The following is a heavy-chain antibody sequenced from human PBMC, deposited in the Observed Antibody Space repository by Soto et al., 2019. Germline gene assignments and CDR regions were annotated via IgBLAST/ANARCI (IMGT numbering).Heavy chain of an antibody. Sequence: EVQLVESGGGLVKPGGSLRLSCAASGFTFNNYHMNWVRQSPGKGLEWVSSISSSSDYIYYADSVKGRFTISRDNAKNSLYLQMNSLRAEDTAVYYCARSSGYYYWGQGTLVTVSS. V-gene: IGHV3-21*01. D-gene: IGHD3-22*01. CDR3: ARSSGYYY. CDR2: ISSSSDYI. CDR1: GFTFNNYH. J-gene: IGHJ4*02.